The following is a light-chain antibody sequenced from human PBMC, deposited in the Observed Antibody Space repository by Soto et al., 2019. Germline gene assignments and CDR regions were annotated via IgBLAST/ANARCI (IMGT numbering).Light chain of an antibody. CDR3: QQYNSFPWT. J-gene: IGKJ1*01. CDR1: QNVAHF. Sequence: DIQMTQSPSSLSASVGDRVTITCRASQNVAHFLNWYQQKPGKAPKLLIYATSSLHSGVPSRFSGSGFGTDFTLTISSLQPDDFATYYCQQYNSFPWTFGQGTKVEIK. CDR2: ATS. V-gene: IGKV1-39*01.